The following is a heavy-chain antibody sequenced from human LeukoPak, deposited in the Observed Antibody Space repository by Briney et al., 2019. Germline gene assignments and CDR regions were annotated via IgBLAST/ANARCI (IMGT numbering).Heavy chain of an antibody. CDR1: GFTFSNAW. CDR2: IKSKTDGGTT. D-gene: IGHD2-8*01. Sequence: GGSLRLSCAASGFTFSNAWMSWVRQAPGKGLEWVGRIKSKTDGGTTDYAAPVKGRFTISRDDSKNTLYLRMNSLKTEDTAVYYCTTMIVLMVYAHHDAFDIWGQGTMVTVSS. J-gene: IGHJ3*02. V-gene: IGHV3-15*01. CDR3: TTMIVLMVYAHHDAFDI.